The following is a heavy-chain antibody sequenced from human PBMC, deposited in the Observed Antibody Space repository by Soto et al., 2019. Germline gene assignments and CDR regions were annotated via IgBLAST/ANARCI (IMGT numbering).Heavy chain of an antibody. CDR2: VFGNGAGTP. Sequence: SETLSLTCSVSGFSFIGDYWSWLRQPSGKGLQWIGRVFGNGAGTPIYNSLLKSRARMSADPSKRQFSLTLTSVTAADTAVYYCARDLPPYGGRRSPPTGAFEDWGQGIMVTVSS. J-gene: IGHJ4*02. CDR1: GFSFIGDY. CDR3: ARDLPPYGGRRSPPTGAFED. D-gene: IGHD2-15*01. V-gene: IGHV4-4*07.